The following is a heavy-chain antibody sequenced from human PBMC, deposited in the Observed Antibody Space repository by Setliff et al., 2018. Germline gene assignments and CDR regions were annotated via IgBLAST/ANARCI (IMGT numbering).Heavy chain of an antibody. CDR1: GGSFSGYV. J-gene: IGHJ4*02. CDR2: INHAGRT. Sequence: PSETLSLTCAVYGGSFSGYVWTFIRQSPGKGLEWIGEINHAGRTNYNPSLGRRVSILVDTSKNQFSLKLTSATVADTAVYYCLRGLQAGSWEPYYFDSWGRGTLVTVSS. D-gene: IGHD3-10*01. CDR3: LRGLQAGSWEPYYFDS. V-gene: IGHV4-34*01.